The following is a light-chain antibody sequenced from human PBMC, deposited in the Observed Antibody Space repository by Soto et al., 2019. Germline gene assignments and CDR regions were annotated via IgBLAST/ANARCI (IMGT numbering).Light chain of an antibody. V-gene: IGLV2-8*01. J-gene: IGLJ1*01. CDR2: EVS. CDR1: SSDVGGYNY. Sequence: QSALTQPPSASGSPGQSVTISCTGTSSDVGGYNYVSWYQQHPGKAPKPMIYEVSKRPSGVPDHFSGSKSGNTASLTVSGLQAEDEADYYCSSYAGSNNFGVFGTGTKGTVL. CDR3: SSYAGSNNFGV.